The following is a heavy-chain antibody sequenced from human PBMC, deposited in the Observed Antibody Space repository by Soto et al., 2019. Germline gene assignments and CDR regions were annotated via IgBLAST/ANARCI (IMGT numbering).Heavy chain of an antibody. CDR3: ARHTTFGSGAFFDY. CDR1: GGSISNNNYY. CDR2: IYYTGSA. J-gene: IGHJ4*02. Sequence: SETLSLTCTVFGGSISNNNYYWAWIRQTPGKGLQWIGSIYYTGSAYYSPSLKSRVNISEDTSKSQVSLSLTSATAADSVLYYCARHTTFGSGAFFDYWGQGILVTVSS. D-gene: IGHD3-10*01. V-gene: IGHV4-39*01.